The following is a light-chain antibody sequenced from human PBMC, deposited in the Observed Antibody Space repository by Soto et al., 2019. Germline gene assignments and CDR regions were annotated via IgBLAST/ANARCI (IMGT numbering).Light chain of an antibody. Sequence: QSVLPQPASVSGSPGQSIAISCTGTSSDVGGYDYVSWYQQHPGKAPKLMIYDVSNRPSGVSNRFSGSKSDNTASLTISGLQAEDKADYYCSSYTSSSTYVSVTGTKVTVL. CDR2: DVS. V-gene: IGLV2-14*01. CDR3: SSYTSSSTYV. CDR1: SSDVGGYDY. J-gene: IGLJ1*01.